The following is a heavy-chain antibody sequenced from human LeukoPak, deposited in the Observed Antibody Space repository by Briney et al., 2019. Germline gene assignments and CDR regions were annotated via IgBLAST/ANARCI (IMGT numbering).Heavy chain of an antibody. D-gene: IGHD6-19*01. V-gene: IGHV3-30-3*01. CDR1: GFTFSSYA. CDR3: AREYSGARAFDY. CDR2: ISYDGSNK. Sequence: PGGSLRLSCAASGFTFSSYAMHWVRQAPGKGLEWVAVISYDGSNKYYADSVKGRFTISRDNSKNTLYLQMNSLRAEDTAVYYCAREYSGARAFDYWGQGTLVTVSS. J-gene: IGHJ4*02.